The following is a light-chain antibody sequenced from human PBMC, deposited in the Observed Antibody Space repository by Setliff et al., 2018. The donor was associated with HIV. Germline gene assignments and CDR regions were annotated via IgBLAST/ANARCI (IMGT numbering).Light chain of an antibody. CDR2: DVN. CDR1: SSDVGGYNF. Sequence: QSVLTQPASVSGSPGQSITISCTGTSSDVGGYNFVSWYQQHPGKAPKLMIYDVNNRPSGVSYRFSGSKSGNTASLTISGLQAEDEADYYCCSYAGTNTHVFGSGTK. V-gene: IGLV2-14*03. J-gene: IGLJ1*01. CDR3: CSYAGTNTHV.